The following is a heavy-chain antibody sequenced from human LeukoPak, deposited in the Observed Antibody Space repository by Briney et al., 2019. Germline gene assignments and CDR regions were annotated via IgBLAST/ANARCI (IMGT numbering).Heavy chain of an antibody. V-gene: IGHV3-66*01. CDR2: IYSGGST. D-gene: IGHD2-21*01. J-gene: IGHJ4*02. CDR1: GFTVSSNY. Sequence: PGGSLRLSCAASGFTVSSNYMSWVRQAPGKGLEWVSIIYSGGSTYYADSVKGRFTISRDNSKNTVYLQMNSLRAEGTAVYYCATDLAFPYWGQGTLVTVSS. CDR3: ATDLAFPY.